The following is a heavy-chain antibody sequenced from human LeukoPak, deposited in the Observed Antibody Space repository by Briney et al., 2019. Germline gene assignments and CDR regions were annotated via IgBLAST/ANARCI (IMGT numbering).Heavy chain of an antibody. D-gene: IGHD6-19*01. V-gene: IGHV3-21*01. Sequence: SGGSLRLSCAASGFTLRSYTMNWVRQAPGKGLEWVSSIGISSNKIYYADSVKGRFIISRDNAKNSVYLQMNSLRAEDTAVYYCARGPEWLEPFDYWGQGTLVTVSS. CDR1: GFTLRSYT. CDR3: ARGPEWLEPFDY. CDR2: IGISSNKI. J-gene: IGHJ4*02.